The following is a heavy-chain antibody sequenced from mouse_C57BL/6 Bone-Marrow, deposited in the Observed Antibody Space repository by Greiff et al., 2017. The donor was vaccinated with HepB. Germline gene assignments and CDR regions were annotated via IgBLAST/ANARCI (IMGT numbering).Heavy chain of an antibody. Sequence: QVQLQQSGAELARPGASVKLSCKASGYTFTSYGISWVKQRTGQGLEWIGEIYPRSGNTYYNEKFKGKATLTADKSSSTAYMELRSLTSEDSAIYFCARTGDSKVLAYWGQGTLVTVSA. J-gene: IGHJ3*01. D-gene: IGHD2-5*01. CDR1: GYTFTSYG. CDR3: ARTGDSKVLAY. CDR2: IYPRSGNT. V-gene: IGHV1-81*01.